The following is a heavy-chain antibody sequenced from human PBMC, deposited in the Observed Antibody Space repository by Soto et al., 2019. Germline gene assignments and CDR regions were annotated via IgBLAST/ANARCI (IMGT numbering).Heavy chain of an antibody. V-gene: IGHV2-70*01. CDR2: IDWDANE. CDR1: GFSLTTSGMC. Sequence: SGPTLVNPTQTLTLTCTFSGFSLTTSGMCVSWIRQPPGKALEWLALIDWDANEYYSTSLKTRLTISRDTSKNQVVLTMTDMDPVGTGTYYCARNIGYCSGGGCYAWFDPWGQ. D-gene: IGHD2-15*01. CDR3: ARNIGYCSGGGCYAWFDP. J-gene: IGHJ5*02.